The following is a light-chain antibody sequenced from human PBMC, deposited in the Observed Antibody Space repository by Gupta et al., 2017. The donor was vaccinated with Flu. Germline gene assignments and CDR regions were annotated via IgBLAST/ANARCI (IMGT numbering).Light chain of an antibody. CDR3: AAWDNSLSGWV. Sequence: QSLLTQPPSASGTPGQRVTISCSGSSSNIGSNYVYWYQQLPGTAPKLLIYRNNQRPSGVPDRFSGSKSGTSASLAISGLQSEDEADYYCAAWDNSLSGWVFGGGTKLTVL. CDR2: RNN. V-gene: IGLV1-47*01. CDR1: SSNIGSNY. J-gene: IGLJ3*02.